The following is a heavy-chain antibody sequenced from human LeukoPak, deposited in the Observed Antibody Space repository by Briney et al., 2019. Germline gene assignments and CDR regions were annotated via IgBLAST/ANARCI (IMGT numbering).Heavy chain of an antibody. CDR2: ISSSGSTI. CDR1: GFTFSSYE. V-gene: IGHV3-48*03. D-gene: IGHD3-9*01. J-gene: IGHJ4*02. CDR3: ASQTYYDILTGYGGESH. Sequence: PGGSLRLSCAASGFTFSSYEMNWVRQAPGKGLEWVSYISSSGSTIYYADSVKGRFTISRDNAKNSLYLQMNSPRAEDTAVYCCASQTYYDILTGYGGESHWGQGTLVTVSS.